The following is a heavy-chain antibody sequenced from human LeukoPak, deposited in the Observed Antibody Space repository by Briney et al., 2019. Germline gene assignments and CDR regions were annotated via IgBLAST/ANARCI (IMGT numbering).Heavy chain of an antibody. CDR2: IYYSGST. D-gene: IGHD6-19*01. CDR3: ATSSQWLVPYYYYGMDV. V-gene: IGHV4-59*08. J-gene: IGHJ6*02. Sequence: PSETLSLTCAVYGGSFSGYYWSWIRQPPGKGLEWIGYIYYSGSTNYNPSLKSRVTISVDTSKNQFSLKLSSVTAADTAVYYCATSSQWLVPYYYYGMDVWGQGTTVTVSS. CDR1: GGSFSGYY.